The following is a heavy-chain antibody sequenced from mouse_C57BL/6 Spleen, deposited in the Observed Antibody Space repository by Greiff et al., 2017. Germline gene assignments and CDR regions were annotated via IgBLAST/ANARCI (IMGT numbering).Heavy chain of an antibody. CDR3: AEGIYYYGSSSAWFAY. CDR2: IYPRSGNT. J-gene: IGHJ3*01. V-gene: IGHV1-81*01. Sequence: QVHVKQSGAELARPGASVKLSCKASGYTFTSYGISWVKQRTGQGLEWIGEIYPRSGNTYYNEKFKGKATLTADKSSSTAYMELRSLTSEVSAVYFCAEGIYYYGSSSAWFAYWGQGTLVTVSA. D-gene: IGHD1-1*01. CDR1: GYTFTSYG.